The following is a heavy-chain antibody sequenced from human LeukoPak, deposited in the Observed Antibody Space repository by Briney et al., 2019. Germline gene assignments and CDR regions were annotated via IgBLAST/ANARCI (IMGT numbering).Heavy chain of an antibody. V-gene: IGHV1-2*02. Sequence: ASVKVSCKASGYTFTGYYMHWVRQAPGQGLEWMGWINPNSGGTNYAQKFQGRVTMTRDTSISTAYMELSSLRSEDTAVYYCARGGSSGSDAFDIWGQGTMVTVSS. CDR3: ARGGSSGSDAFDI. CDR2: INPNSGGT. D-gene: IGHD6-25*01. J-gene: IGHJ3*02. CDR1: GYTFTGYY.